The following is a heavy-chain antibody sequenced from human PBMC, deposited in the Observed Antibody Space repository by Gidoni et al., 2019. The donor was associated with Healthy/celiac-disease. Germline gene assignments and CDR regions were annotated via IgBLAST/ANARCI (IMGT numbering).Heavy chain of an antibody. J-gene: IGHJ3*02. D-gene: IGHD4-17*01. CDR1: GFTFSSYG. V-gene: IGHV3-33*01. CDR2: IWYDGSNK. CDR3: ARDRSYSYGDYRDAFDI. Sequence: QVQLVESGGGVVQPGRSLRLSCAASGFTFSSYGMHWVRPAPGKGLEWVAVIWYDGSNKYYADSVKGRFTISRDNSKNTLYLQMNSRRAEDTAVYYCARDRSYSYGDYRDAFDIWGQGTMVTVSS.